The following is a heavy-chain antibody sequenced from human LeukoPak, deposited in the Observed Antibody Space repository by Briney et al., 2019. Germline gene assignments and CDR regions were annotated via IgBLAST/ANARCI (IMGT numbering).Heavy chain of an antibody. D-gene: IGHD2-8*01. J-gene: IGHJ4*02. Sequence: GGSLRLSCAASGFTLSKRPMYWVRQAPGKGLEWVSSLSDTGDSRHYADSVKGRFTISRDSARSALYSQMNSLRAEDTAVYYCAKGDCASGSCYFDDWARDPRSPSPQ. CDR1: GFTLSKRP. CDR2: LSDTGDSR. CDR3: AKGDCASGSCYFDD. V-gene: IGHV3-23*01.